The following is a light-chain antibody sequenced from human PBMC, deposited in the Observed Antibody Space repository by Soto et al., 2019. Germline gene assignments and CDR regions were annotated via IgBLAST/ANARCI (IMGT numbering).Light chain of an antibody. Sequence: DIVMTQPPVSLPVTPGEPASISCRSSQSLLYSNGKNYLNWYLQKPGQSPQLLIYFGSTRASEVPNRFSGSGSGTDFTLKISRVEAEDVGVYYCLQARQTPPTFGQGTRLEIK. CDR3: LQARQTPPT. V-gene: IGKV2-28*01. J-gene: IGKJ5*01. CDR2: FGS. CDR1: QSLLYSNGKNY.